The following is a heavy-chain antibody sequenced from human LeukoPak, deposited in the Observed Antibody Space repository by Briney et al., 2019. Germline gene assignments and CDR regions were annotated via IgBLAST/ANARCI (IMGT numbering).Heavy chain of an antibody. J-gene: IGHJ4*02. CDR3: ARDLDYDILTGFGEKNFDY. Sequence: GGSLRLSCAASGFTFSSYSMNWVRQAPGKGLEWVSYNSSSSSTIYYADSVKGRFTISRDNAKNSLYLQMNSLRAEDTAVYYCARDLDYDILTGFGEKNFDYWGQGTLVTVSS. CDR2: NSSSSSTI. D-gene: IGHD3-9*01. CDR1: GFTFSSYS. V-gene: IGHV3-48*01.